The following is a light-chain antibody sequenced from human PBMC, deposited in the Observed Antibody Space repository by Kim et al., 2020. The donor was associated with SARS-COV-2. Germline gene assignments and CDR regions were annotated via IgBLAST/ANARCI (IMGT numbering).Light chain of an antibody. V-gene: IGLV2-14*03. Sequence: QSALTQPASVSGSPGQSITISCTGSSSDVGGDRYVSWYQQHPGKAPKLMIYDVTYRPSGVSNRFSGSKSGNTASLTISGLQAEDEAIYYCSSYTTSSTLVLFGGGTQLTVL. J-gene: IGLJ2*01. CDR3: SSYTTSSTLVL. CDR1: SSDVGGDRY. CDR2: DVT.